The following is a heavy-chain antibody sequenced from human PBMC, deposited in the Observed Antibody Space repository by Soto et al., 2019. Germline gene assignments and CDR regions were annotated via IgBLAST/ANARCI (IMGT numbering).Heavy chain of an antibody. CDR3: AIRRGNWNGGSVGFDY. CDR1: GGSFSGYY. J-gene: IGHJ4*02. D-gene: IGHD1-1*01. Sequence: QVQLQQWGAGLLKPSETLSLTCAVYGGSFSGYYWSWIRQPPGKGLEWIGEINHSGSTNYHPSLKRRITISIDTSKNPTALKLSPVTAADTAVYYCAIRRGNWNGGSVGFDYWGQGTLVTVSS. CDR2: INHSGST. V-gene: IGHV4-34*01.